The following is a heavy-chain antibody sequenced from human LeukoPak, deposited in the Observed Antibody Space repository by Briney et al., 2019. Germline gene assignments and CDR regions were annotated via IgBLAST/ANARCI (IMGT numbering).Heavy chain of an antibody. V-gene: IGHV4-59*11. Sequence: SETLSLTCTVSGGSISSHYWSWIRQPPGKGLEWIGYIYYSGSTNYNPSLQSRVTISVDTSKNQFSLKLSSVTAADTAVYYCARAYYGIDYYYYMDVWGKGTTVTVSS. CDR2: IYYSGST. D-gene: IGHD1-26*01. CDR1: GGSISSHY. J-gene: IGHJ6*03. CDR3: ARAYYGIDYYYYMDV.